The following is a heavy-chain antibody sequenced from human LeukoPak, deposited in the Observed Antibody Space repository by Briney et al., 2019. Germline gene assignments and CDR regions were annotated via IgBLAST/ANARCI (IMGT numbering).Heavy chain of an antibody. J-gene: IGHJ6*02. CDR3: ARHLSGYCSSTSCYYYYGMDV. Sequence: PSETLSLTCALSGGSIYSNSDYWAWIRQPPGKGLEWIVTVCHSGSSYYNPSLKSRVTISVDTSKNQFSLKLSSVTAADTAVYYCARHLSGYCSSTSCYYYYGMDVWGQGTTVTVSS. D-gene: IGHD2-2*01. V-gene: IGHV4-39*01. CDR1: GGSIYSNSDY. CDR2: VCHSGSS.